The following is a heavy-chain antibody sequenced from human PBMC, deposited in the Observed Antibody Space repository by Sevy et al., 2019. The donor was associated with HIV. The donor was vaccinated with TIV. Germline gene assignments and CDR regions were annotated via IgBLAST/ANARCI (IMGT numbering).Heavy chain of an antibody. CDR3: ANGRVRYYFDY. D-gene: IGHD3-10*01. CDR2: ISYDGSNK. V-gene: IGHV3-30*18. Sequence: GGSLRLSCAASGFTFSSYGMHWVRQAPGKGLEWVAVISYDGSNKYYADSVKGRFTISRDNSKNTLYLQMNSLRAEDTAVYYCANGRVRYYFDYWGQGTLVTVSS. CDR1: GFTFSSYG. J-gene: IGHJ4*02.